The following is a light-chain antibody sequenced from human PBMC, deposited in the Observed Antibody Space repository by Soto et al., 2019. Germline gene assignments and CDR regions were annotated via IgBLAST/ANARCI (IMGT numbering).Light chain of an antibody. V-gene: IGLV1-40*01. CDR2: ANS. J-gene: IGLJ2*01. Sequence: QSVLTQPPSVSGAPGQRVTISCTGSSSNIGAGSDVHWYQQLPGTAPKLLMYANSNRPSGVPDRFSGSKSGTSASLAITGLQAEDEADYYCQSYDTSLSVVFGGGTKLTVL. CDR1: SSNIGAGSD. CDR3: QSYDTSLSVV.